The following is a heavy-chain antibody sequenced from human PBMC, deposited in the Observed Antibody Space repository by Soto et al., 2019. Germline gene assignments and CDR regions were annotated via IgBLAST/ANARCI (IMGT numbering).Heavy chain of an antibody. CDR3: ARQQGLGPYHYYSGMDV. CDR2: INPSGGIT. J-gene: IGHJ6*02. CDR1: GYTFSRYY. D-gene: IGHD6-13*01. V-gene: IGHV1-46*01. Sequence: ASVKVSCKASGYTFSRYYIYCVRQAPAQGLEWMGAINPSGGITTHAQKFQGRVTTTSDTSTRTVYMELSSLRSEDTAVYSCARQQGLGPYHYYSGMDVSGQGTTVTASS.